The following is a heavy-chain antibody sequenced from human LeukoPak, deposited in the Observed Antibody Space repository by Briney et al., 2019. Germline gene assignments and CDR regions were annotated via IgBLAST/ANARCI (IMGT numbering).Heavy chain of an antibody. CDR2: IYHSGST. J-gene: IGHJ4*02. CDR3: AREETEEEGYYFDY. V-gene: IGHV4-38-2*02. Sequence: SETLSLTCTVSGYSISSGYYWGWIRPPPGKGLEWIGRIYHSGSTYYNPSLKSRVTISVDTSKNQFSLKLSSVTAADTAVYYCAREETEEEGYYFDYWGQGTLVTVSS. CDR1: GYSISSGYY. D-gene: IGHD1-1*01.